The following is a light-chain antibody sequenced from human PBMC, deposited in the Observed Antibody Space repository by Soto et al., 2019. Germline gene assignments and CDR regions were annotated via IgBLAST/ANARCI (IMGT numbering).Light chain of an antibody. CDR1: QGVSSY. CDR2: GAS. J-gene: IGKJ3*01. CDR3: QQYNSSPFT. Sequence: DIEMTQSPASLSASLGDRATLSCRATQGVSSYLAWYQQKVGQAPRLLIYGASTRASGVPSRFSGSGSGTEFTLTISSLQSQDVATYYCQQYNSSPFTFGHGTKVEIK. V-gene: IGKV3-15*01.